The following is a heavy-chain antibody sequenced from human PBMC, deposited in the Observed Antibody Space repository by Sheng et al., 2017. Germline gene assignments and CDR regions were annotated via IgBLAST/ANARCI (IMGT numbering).Heavy chain of an antibody. CDR2: ISSAGTYI. Sequence: EVQLVESGGGLVKPGGSLRLSCAASGFSFSSYSMNWVRQAPGKGLECVSSISSAGTYIYYADSVKGRFTISRDNAKSSLYLQMNSLTAEDTAVYYCASLQWLATDAFDLWGQ. J-gene: IGHJ3*01. CDR3: ASLQWLATDAFDL. V-gene: IGHV3-21*02. CDR1: GFSFSSYS. D-gene: IGHD6-19*01.